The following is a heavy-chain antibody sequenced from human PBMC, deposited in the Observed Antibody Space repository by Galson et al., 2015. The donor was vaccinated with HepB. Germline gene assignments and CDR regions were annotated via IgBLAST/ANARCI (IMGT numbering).Heavy chain of an antibody. V-gene: IGHV4-31*03. CDR1: GGSISSGGYY. D-gene: IGHD2-15*01. CDR3: ARSGDCSGGSCYSMDY. J-gene: IGHJ4*02. Sequence: TLSLTCTVSGGSISSGGYYWSWIRQHPGKGLEWIGYIYYSGSTYYNPSLKSRVTISVDTSKNQFSLKLSSVTAADTAVYYCARSGDCSGGSCYSMDYWGQGTLVTVSS. CDR2: IYYSGST.